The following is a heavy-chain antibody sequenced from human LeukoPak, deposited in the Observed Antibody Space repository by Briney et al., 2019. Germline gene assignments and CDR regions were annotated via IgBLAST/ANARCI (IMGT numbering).Heavy chain of an antibody. Sequence: GISWVRQAPGQGREGMGWISAYNGNTKYAQKLQGRVTMNTKKSKSTDYTEVKRQRYDDTAVYYCARDSSPLEWFRIYYYYYMDVWGKGTTVTVSS. CDR3: ARDSSPLEWFRIYYYYYMDV. V-gene: IGHV1-18*01. CDR1: G. J-gene: IGHJ6*03. CDR2: ISAYNGNT. D-gene: IGHD3-3*01.